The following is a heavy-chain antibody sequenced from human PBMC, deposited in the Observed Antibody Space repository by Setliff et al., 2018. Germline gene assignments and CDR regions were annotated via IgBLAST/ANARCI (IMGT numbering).Heavy chain of an antibody. V-gene: IGHV4-59*02. CDR3: ARMSGFQYIDV. CDR1: GGAVSGDY. Sequence: PSETLSLTCSVSGGAVSGDYWTWIRQPPGKGLEYIGYINYSGSTNYNPSLKSRVTISGDTSKNQVSLRLSSVTAADTAVYYCARMSGFQYIDVWVKGTTVTVSS. J-gene: IGHJ6*03. CDR2: INYSGST. D-gene: IGHD3-3*01.